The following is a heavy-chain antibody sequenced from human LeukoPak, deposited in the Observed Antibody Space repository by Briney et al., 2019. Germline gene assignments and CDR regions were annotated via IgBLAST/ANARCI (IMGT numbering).Heavy chain of an antibody. J-gene: IGHJ6*04. CDR3: AELGITMIGGV. CDR2: ISSSGSTI. CDR1: GFTFSSYE. D-gene: IGHD3-10*02. V-gene: IGHV3-48*03. Sequence: GGSLRLSCAASGFTFSSYEMNWVRQAPGKGLEWVSYISSSGSTIYYADSTKGRFTISRDNAKNSLYLQMNSLRAEDTAVYYCAELGITMIGGVWGKGTTVTISS.